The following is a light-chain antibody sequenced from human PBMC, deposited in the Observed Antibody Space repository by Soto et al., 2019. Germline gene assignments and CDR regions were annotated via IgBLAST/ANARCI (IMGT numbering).Light chain of an antibody. CDR2: EVS. CDR3: SSYTSRSTRV. Sequence: QSVLTQPASVSGSPGQSITVSCTGTSSDVGGYNYVSWYQQHPGKAPKLMIYEVSNRPSAVSNRFSGSKSGNTADLTISELQAEDEADYYCSSYTSRSTRVFGTGTKVTVL. CDR1: SSDVGGYNY. J-gene: IGLJ1*01. V-gene: IGLV2-14*01.